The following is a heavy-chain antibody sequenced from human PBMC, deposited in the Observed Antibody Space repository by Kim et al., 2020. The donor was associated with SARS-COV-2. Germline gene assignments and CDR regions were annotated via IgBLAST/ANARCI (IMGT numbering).Heavy chain of an antibody. CDR1: GYSFTSYW. CDR2: IDPSDSYT. Sequence: GESLKISCKGSGYSFTSYWISWVRQMPGKGLEWMGRIDPSDSYTNYSPSFQGHVTISADKSISTAYLQWSSLKASDTAMYYCVRAGADAFDIWGQGTMVTVSS. J-gene: IGHJ3*02. CDR3: VRAGADAFDI. V-gene: IGHV5-10-1*01.